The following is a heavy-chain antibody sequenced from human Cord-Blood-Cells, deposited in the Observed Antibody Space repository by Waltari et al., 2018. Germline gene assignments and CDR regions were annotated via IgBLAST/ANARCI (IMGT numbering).Heavy chain of an antibody. V-gene: IGHV4-31*02. D-gene: IGHD2-2*01. J-gene: IGHJ5*02. CDR2: ST. CDR3: ARRVVGYCSSTSCPRGVTWFDP. Sequence: STYYNPSLKSRVTISVDTSKNQFSLKLSSVTAADTAVYYCARRVVGYCSSTSCPRGVTWFDPWGQGTLVTVSS.